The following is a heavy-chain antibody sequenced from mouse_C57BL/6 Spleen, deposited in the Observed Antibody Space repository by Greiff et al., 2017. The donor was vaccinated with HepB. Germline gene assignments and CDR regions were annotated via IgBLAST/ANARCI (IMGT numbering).Heavy chain of an antibody. Sequence: QVQLQQPGAELVKPGASVKMSCKASGYTFTSYWITWVKQRPGQGLEWIGDIYPGSGSTNYNEKFKSKATLTVDPSSRPAYMQRSSLTSEDSAVYYCAYYSNGIAYWGQGTLVTVSA. CDR3: AYYSNGIAY. D-gene: IGHD2-5*01. V-gene: IGHV1-55*01. CDR2: IYPGSGST. J-gene: IGHJ3*01. CDR1: GYTFTSYW.